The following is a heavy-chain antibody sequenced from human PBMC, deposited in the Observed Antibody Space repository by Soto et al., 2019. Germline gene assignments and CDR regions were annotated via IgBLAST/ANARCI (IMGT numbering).Heavy chain of an antibody. D-gene: IGHD3-22*01. CDR2: IYYSGST. CDR1: GGSISSSSYY. Sequence: TSETLSLTCTVSGGSISSSSYYWGWIRQPPGKGLEWIGSIYYSGSTYYNPSLKSRVTISVDTSKNQFSLKLSSVTAADTAVYYCARFYYYDSSGYYYQPFDYWGQGTLVTVSS. V-gene: IGHV4-39*01. J-gene: IGHJ4*02. CDR3: ARFYYYDSSGYYYQPFDY.